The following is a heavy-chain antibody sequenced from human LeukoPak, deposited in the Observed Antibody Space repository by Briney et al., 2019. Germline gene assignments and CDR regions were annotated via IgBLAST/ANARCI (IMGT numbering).Heavy chain of an antibody. J-gene: IGHJ5*01. V-gene: IGHV3-30*14. CDR1: GFPFSGNA. Sequence: AGMSLRLSCTASGFPFSGNAMHWVRQAPGKGLEWVAVISFDGSNKYYADSVKGRFTISRDNSNNVISLQMNNLTTEDTATYYCAREKFDSWGQGTLVTVSP. CDR3: AREKFDS. CDR2: ISFDGSNK.